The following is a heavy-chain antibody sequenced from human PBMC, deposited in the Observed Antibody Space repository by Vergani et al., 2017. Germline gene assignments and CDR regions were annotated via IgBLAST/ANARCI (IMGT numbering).Heavy chain of an antibody. CDR2: IYYSGST. D-gene: IGHD6-13*01. V-gene: IGHV4-59*01. J-gene: IGHJ5*02. CDR1: GGSISSYY. Sequence: QVQLQESGPGLVKPSETLSLTCTVSGGSISSYYWSWIRQPPGKGLEWIGYIYYSGSTHYNPSLKSRVTISVDTSKNQFSLKLSSVTAADTAVYYCARGRAVAGSLDWFDPWGQGTLVTVSS. CDR3: ARGRAVAGSLDWFDP.